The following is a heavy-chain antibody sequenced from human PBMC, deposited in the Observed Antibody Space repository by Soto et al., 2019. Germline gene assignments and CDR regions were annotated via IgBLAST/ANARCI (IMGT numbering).Heavy chain of an antibody. CDR1: GGSISSYY. D-gene: IGHD4-4*01. CDR3: ASTAGDGYSAH. CDR2: IYYSGST. Sequence: QVQLQESGPGLVKPSETLSLTCTVSGGSISSYYRSWIRQFPGKRLEWIAYIYYSGSTNYNPSLKSRVTVSIDTPKNQFSLNLSSVTAADTAIYYCASTAGDGYSAHWGQGALVTVSS. V-gene: IGHV4-59*01. J-gene: IGHJ4*02.